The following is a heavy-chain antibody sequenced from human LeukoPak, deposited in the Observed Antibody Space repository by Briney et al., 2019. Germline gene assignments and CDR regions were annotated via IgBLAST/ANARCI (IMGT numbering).Heavy chain of an antibody. CDR2: IYYSGST. CDR3: ARFNRVANDY. Sequence: GSLRLSCAASGFTFSSYAMSWVRQAPGKGLEWIGSIYYSGSTYYNPSLKSRVTISVDTSKSQFSLKLSSVTAADTAVYYCARFNRVANDYWGQGTLVTVSS. D-gene: IGHD2/OR15-2a*01. CDR1: GFTFSSYA. J-gene: IGHJ4*02. V-gene: IGHV4-38-2*01.